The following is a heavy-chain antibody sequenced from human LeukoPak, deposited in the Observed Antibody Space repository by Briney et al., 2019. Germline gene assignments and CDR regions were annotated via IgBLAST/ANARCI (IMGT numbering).Heavy chain of an antibody. D-gene: IGHD3-10*01. Sequence: SETLSLTCTVSGGSISSGTYYWSWLRQPAGKGLEWIGHIYTSGNTNYNPSLKSRVTISVDTSKNQFSLRLSSVTAADTAVYYCARERRGPTYFDYWGQGTLVTVSS. J-gene: IGHJ4*02. V-gene: IGHV4-61*09. CDR2: IYTSGNT. CDR1: GGSISSGTYY. CDR3: ARERRGPTYFDY.